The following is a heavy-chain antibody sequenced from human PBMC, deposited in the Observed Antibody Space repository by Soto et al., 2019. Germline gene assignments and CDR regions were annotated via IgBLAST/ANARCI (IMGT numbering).Heavy chain of an antibody. V-gene: IGHV3-23*01. CDR1: GFTFSSYA. D-gene: IGHD5-12*01. CDR2: ISGSGGTT. Sequence: EVHLLESGGGLAQPGGSLRLSCAASGFTFSSYAMSWVRQAPGKGLEWVSSISGSGGTTYYADSVRGRFTISRDTSKNTLSLQMDSLRVEDTAVYYCARLRSRYAKGDFLDFWGQGTLVTVSS. CDR3: ARLRSRYAKGDFLDF. J-gene: IGHJ4*02.